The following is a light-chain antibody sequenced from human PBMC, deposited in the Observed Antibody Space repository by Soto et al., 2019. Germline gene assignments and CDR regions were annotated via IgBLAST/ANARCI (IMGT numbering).Light chain of an antibody. CDR3: QRCGSPLVT. CDR2: GAS. J-gene: IGKJ4*02. V-gene: IGKV3-20*01. Sequence: EIVLTQSPATLSLSPGERATLFCRASQSVSSCYLSWYQQKPGQAPRLLIYGASRRTTGIPGRFSSSGSGADFPIIISRLQDEVCAVYYWQRCGSPLVTFGGGTKVEIK. CDR1: QSVSSCY.